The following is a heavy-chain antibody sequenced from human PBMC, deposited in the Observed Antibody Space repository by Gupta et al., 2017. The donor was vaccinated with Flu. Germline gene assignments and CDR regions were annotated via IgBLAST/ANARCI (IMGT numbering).Heavy chain of an antibody. Sequence: QVQLVASGGGLVKPGGSLRPSCAASGFTFSAYYMRRIRQAPGQGLEWVSYISSSGSTIYYADAVKGRFTISRDNAKNSLYLQMNSLRAEDTAVYYCARYEGFGYSGYDSGAYGMDVWGQGTTVTVSS. D-gene: IGHD5-12*01. CDR2: ISSSGSTI. CDR3: ARYEGFGYSGYDSGAYGMDV. J-gene: IGHJ6*02. V-gene: IGHV3-11*01. CDR1: GFTFSAYY.